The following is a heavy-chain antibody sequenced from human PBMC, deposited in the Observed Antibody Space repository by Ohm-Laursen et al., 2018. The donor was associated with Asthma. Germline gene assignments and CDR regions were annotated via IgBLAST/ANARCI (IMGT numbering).Heavy chain of an antibody. D-gene: IGHD1-1*01. CDR3: SRDSGWNALDH. Sequence: SLRLSCAASGFPFNTSWMTWVRQVPGKGLEWVANIKPDGTENAYLDSVRGRFTISKDNAKNSLFLQMNSLRAEDTALYYCSRDSGWNALDHWGQGTLVSVSS. CDR1: GFPFNTSW. V-gene: IGHV3-7*05. CDR2: IKPDGTEN. J-gene: IGHJ4*02.